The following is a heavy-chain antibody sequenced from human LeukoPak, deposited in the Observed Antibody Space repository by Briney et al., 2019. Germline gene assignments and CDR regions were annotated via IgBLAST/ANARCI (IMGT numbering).Heavy chain of an antibody. CDR3: ARDPLDGNFYFDY. CDR1: VHNLSVYH. Sequence: ASVKVSCKTTVHNLSVYHVHWVRQAPGQGLEWMGWFNGNGGGTKYAQKFQGRVTMTRDTSIDTDYMELTSLISDDTAVYYCARDPLDGNFYFDYWGQGTLVTVAS. J-gene: IGHJ4*02. CDR2: FNGNGGGT. V-gene: IGHV1-2*02. D-gene: IGHD1-1*01.